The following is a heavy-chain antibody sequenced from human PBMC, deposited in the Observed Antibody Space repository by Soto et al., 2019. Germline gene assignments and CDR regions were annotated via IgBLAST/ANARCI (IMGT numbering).Heavy chain of an antibody. CDR3: ARAPLPHDSSGYYDWFDP. CDR2: IYFSGST. V-gene: IGHV4-30-4*08. D-gene: IGHD3-22*01. Sequence: SETLSLTCTVSGASINSGGYYWSWIRQLPGKGLEWIGFIYFSGSTYYNPSLKSRVTISVDTSKNQFSLKLSSVTAADTAVYYCARAPLPHDSSGYYDWFDPWGQGTLVTVSS. CDR1: GASINSGGYY. J-gene: IGHJ5*02.